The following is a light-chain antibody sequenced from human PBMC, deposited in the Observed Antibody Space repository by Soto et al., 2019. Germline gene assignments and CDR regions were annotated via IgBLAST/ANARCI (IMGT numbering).Light chain of an antibody. V-gene: IGLV2-8*01. CDR3: SSYAGSNKQV. Sequence: QAVVTQPPSASGSPGQSVTISCTGTSSDVGGYNYVSWYQQHPGKAPKLMIYEVSKRPSGVPDRFSGSKSGNTASLTVSGLQAEDEADYYCSSYAGSNKQVFGGGTQLTVL. CDR2: EVS. CDR1: SSDVGGYNY. J-gene: IGLJ2*01.